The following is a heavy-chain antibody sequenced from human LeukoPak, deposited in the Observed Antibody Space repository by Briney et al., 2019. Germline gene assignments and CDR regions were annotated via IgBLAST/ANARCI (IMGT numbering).Heavy chain of an antibody. Sequence: SVKVSCKASGGTFSSYAISWVRQAPGQGLEWMGGIIPILGTANYAQKFQGRVTITADESTSTVYMELSSLRSEDTAVYYCARSEPEWALYNWFDPWGQGTLVTVSS. D-gene: IGHD1-14*01. CDR3: ARSEPEWALYNWFDP. CDR2: IIPILGTA. V-gene: IGHV1-69*13. J-gene: IGHJ5*02. CDR1: GGTFSSYA.